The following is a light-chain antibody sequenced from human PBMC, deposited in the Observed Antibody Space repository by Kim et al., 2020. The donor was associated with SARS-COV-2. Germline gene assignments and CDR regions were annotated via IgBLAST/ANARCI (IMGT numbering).Light chain of an antibody. V-gene: IGKV1-17*03. CDR2: GTS. Sequence: SAAVGARVTITCRASQSINNYLAWFQQKPGKVPKRLIYGTSSLQSGVPSRFSGSGFGTELTLTISSLQPEDFATYYCLQHASHPLSFGGGTKLEIK. CDR3: LQHASHPLS. CDR1: QSINNY. J-gene: IGKJ4*01.